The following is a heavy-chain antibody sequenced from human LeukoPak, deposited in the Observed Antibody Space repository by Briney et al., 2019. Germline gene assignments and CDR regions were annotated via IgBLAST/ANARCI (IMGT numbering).Heavy chain of an antibody. J-gene: IGHJ4*02. Sequence: SETLSLTCSVSGGSISSYYWSWIRQPPGKGLEWIGYIYYSGSTNYNPSLRSRVAISVDTSKNQFSLKLSSVTAADTAVYYCARSGVGPPVTEPFDYWGQGTLVIVFS. CDR2: IYYSGST. CDR1: GGSISSYY. CDR3: ARSGVGPPVTEPFDY. V-gene: IGHV4-59*01. D-gene: IGHD3-10*01.